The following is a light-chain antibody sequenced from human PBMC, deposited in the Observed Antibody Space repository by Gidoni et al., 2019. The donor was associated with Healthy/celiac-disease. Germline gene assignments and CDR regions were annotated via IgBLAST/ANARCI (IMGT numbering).Light chain of an antibody. CDR1: SSDVGGYNY. J-gene: IGLJ2*01. Sequence: QSALTQPAAVSGSPGQSITITCTGTSSDVGGYNYVSWYQQHPGKAPKLMIYDLSNRPPGVSNRFSGSKSGNTASLTISGLQAEDEADYYCSSYTSSSTVVFGGGTKLTVL. V-gene: IGLV2-14*01. CDR2: DLS. CDR3: SSYTSSSTVV.